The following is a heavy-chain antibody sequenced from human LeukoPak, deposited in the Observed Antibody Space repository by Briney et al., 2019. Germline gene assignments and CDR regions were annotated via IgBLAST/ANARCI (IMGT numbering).Heavy chain of an antibody. Sequence: KAGGSLRLSCAASGFTFSSAWMTWVRQAPGKRLEWVGRVLSKTERGTTEYAAPVKGRFIVSRDDSKNTLYLQMNSLKTEDTAVYYCTTDSSPIVVVTNYFDYWGQGTLVTVSS. CDR1: GFTFSSAW. CDR2: VLSKTERGTT. V-gene: IGHV3-15*01. J-gene: IGHJ4*02. CDR3: TTDSSPIVVVTNYFDY. D-gene: IGHD2-21*02.